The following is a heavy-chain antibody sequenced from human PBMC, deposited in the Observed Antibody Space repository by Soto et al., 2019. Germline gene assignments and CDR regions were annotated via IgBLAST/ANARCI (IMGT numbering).Heavy chain of an antibody. J-gene: IGHJ5*02. CDR1: GFTFSSYA. CDR2: ISYDGSNK. V-gene: IGHV3-30-3*01. CDR3: ASLPGYCSSTSCYPYSSGWYSNWFDP. D-gene: IGHD2-2*01. Sequence: QVQLVESGGGVVQPGRSLRLSCAASGFTFSSYAMHWVRQAPGKGLEWVAVISYDGSNKYYADSVKGRFTISRDNSKNTLYLQMNSLRAEDTAVYYCASLPGYCSSTSCYPYSSGWYSNWFDPWSQGTLVTVSS.